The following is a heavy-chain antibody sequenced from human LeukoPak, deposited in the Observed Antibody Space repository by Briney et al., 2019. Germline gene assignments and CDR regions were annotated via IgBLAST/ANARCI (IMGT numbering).Heavy chain of an antibody. J-gene: IGHJ4*02. D-gene: IGHD2-15*01. CDR3: ARVRDIVVVVAAGLVKGGGSIRY. V-gene: IGHV3-30-3*01. Sequence: GGSLRLSCAASGFTFSSYAMHWVRQAPGKGLEWVAVISYDGNNKYYADSVKGRFTISRDNSKNTLYLQMNSLRAEDTAAYYCARVRDIVVVVAAGLVKGGGSIRYWGQGTLVTVSS. CDR1: GFTFSSYA. CDR2: ISYDGNNK.